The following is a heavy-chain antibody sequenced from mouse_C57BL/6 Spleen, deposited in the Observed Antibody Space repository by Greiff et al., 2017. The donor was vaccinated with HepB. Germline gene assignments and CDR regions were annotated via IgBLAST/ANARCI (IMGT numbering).Heavy chain of an antibody. J-gene: IGHJ4*01. Sequence: EVQLVESGGGLVKPGGSLKLSCAASGFTFSDYGMHWVRQAPEKGLEWVAYISSGSSTIYYADTVKGRFTISRDNAKNTLFLQMTSLRSEDTAMYYCASYGQWAMDYWGQGTSVTVSS. CDR1: GFTFSDYG. CDR3: ASYGQWAMDY. D-gene: IGHD1-1*02. CDR2: ISSGSSTI. V-gene: IGHV5-17*01.